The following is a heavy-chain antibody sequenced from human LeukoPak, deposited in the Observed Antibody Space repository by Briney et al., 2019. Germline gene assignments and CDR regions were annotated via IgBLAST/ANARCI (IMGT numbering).Heavy chain of an antibody. J-gene: IGHJ4*02. CDR3: ARCGRYYDFWSGYPHFDY. V-gene: IGHV5-51*01. Sequence: GASLKISCKGSGYSFTSYWIGWVRQMPGKGLEWMGIIYPGDSDTRYSPSFQGQVTISADKSISTAYLQWSSLKASDTAMYYCARCGRYYDFWSGYPHFDYWGQGTLVTVSS. D-gene: IGHD3-3*01. CDR1: GYSFTSYW. CDR2: IYPGDSDT.